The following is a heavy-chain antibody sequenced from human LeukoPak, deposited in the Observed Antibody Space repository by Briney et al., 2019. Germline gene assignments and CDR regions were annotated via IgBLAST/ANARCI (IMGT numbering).Heavy chain of an antibody. CDR1: GGSISSSNW. J-gene: IGHJ3*02. CDR2: IYHSGST. V-gene: IGHV4-4*02. Sequence: SETLSLTCAVSGGSISSSNWWRWVRQPPGKGLEWIGEIYHSGSTNYNPSLKSRVTISVDTSKKQLSLKLRSVTAADTAVYYCARHEWGITNAFDIWGQGTMVTVSS. CDR3: ARHEWGITNAFDI. D-gene: IGHD1-14*01.